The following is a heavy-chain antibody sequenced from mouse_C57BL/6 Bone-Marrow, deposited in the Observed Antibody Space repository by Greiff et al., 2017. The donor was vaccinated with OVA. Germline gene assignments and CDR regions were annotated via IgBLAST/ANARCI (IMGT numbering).Heavy chain of an antibody. J-gene: IGHJ2*01. Sequence: VKLQQPGAELVKPGASVKLSCKASGYTFTIYWMHWVKQRPGQGLEWIGMIHPNSGSTNYNEKFKSKATLTVDKSSSTAYMQLSSLTSEDSAVYYCAREIYYDFFYWGQGTTLTVSS. CDR3: AREIYYDFFY. CDR2: IHPNSGST. V-gene: IGHV1-64*01. CDR1: GYTFTIYW. D-gene: IGHD2-4*01.